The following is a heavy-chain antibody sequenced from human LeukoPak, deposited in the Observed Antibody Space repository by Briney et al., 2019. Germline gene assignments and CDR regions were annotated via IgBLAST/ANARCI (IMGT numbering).Heavy chain of an antibody. CDR2: MNPNSGNT. CDR1: GYTFTSYD. CDR3: ARAPTHSYYYYYMDV. Sequence: GASVTVSCKASGYTFTSYDINWVRQATGQGLEWMGWMNPNSGNTGYAQKFQGRVTMTSNTSISTAYMDLSGLRSEDTAVYYCARAPTHSYYYYYMDVWGKGTTVTVSS. V-gene: IGHV1-8*01. J-gene: IGHJ6*03.